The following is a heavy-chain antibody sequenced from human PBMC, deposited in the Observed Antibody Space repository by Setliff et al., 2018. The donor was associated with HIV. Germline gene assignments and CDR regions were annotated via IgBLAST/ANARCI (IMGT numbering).Heavy chain of an antibody. V-gene: IGHV1-8*02. J-gene: IGHJ6*03. CDR1: GYNFTTYD. CDR3: ARGDPRRGYSYGPEYMDV. D-gene: IGHD5-18*01. CDR2: MNPNSGNT. Sequence: ASVMASCKASGYNFTTYDINWVRQATGQGLEWMGWMNPNSGNTDYAQKFQGRVTMTRNTSISTVYMEMSSLRSEDTAVYYCARGDPRRGYSYGPEYMDVWGKGTTVTVSS.